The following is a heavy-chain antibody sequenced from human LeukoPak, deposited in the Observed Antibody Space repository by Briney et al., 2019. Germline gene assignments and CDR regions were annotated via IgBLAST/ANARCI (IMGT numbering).Heavy chain of an antibody. J-gene: IGHJ3*02. CDR2: INHSGST. CDR1: GGSFSGYY. CDR3: ARAPYGSGSYQDAFDI. Sequence: SETLSLTCAVYGGSFSGYYWSWIRQPPGKGLEWIGEINHSGSTNYNPSLKSRVTISVDMSKNQFSLKLSSVTAADTAVYYCARAPYGSGSYQDAFDIWGQGTMVTVSS. V-gene: IGHV4-34*01. D-gene: IGHD3-10*01.